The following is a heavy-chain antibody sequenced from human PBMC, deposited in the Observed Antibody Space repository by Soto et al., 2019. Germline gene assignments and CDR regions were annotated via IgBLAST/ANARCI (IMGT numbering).Heavy chain of an antibody. CDR3: AKDFDDSSGYYLGYFQH. CDR1: GFTFSSSA. V-gene: IGHV3-23*01. J-gene: IGHJ1*01. D-gene: IGHD3-22*01. CDR2: ISGSGGST. Sequence: PGGSLRLSCAASGFTFSSSAMSWVRQAPGKGLEWVSAISGSGGSTYYADSVKGRFTISRDNSKNTLYLQMNSLRAEDTAVYYCAKDFDDSSGYYLGYFQHWGQGTLVTVSS.